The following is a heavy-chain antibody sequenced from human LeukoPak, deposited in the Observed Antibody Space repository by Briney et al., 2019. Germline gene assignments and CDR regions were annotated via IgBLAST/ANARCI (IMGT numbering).Heavy chain of an antibody. D-gene: IGHD7-27*01. J-gene: IGHJ3*02. Sequence: GGSLRLSCAASGFTFSSYSMNWVRQAPGKGLEWVSAISGSGGSTYYADSVKGRFTISRDNSKNTLYLQMNSLRAEDTAVYYCAKLGIGAFDIWGQGTMVTVSS. V-gene: IGHV3-23*01. CDR2: ISGSGGST. CDR1: GFTFSSYS. CDR3: AKLGIGAFDI.